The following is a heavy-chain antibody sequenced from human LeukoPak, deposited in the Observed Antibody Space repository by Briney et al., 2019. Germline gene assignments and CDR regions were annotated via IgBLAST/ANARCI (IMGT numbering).Heavy chain of an antibody. CDR3: AREQDIVVVPAARERGGFDY. CDR1: GFTFSSYS. V-gene: IGHV3-21*01. Sequence: AGGSLRPSCAASGFTFSSYSMNWVRQAPGKGLEWVSSISSSSSYIYYADSVKGRFTISRDNAKNSLYLQMNSLRAEDTAVYYCAREQDIVVVPAARERGGFDYWGQGTLVTVSS. J-gene: IGHJ4*02. D-gene: IGHD2-2*01. CDR2: ISSSSSYI.